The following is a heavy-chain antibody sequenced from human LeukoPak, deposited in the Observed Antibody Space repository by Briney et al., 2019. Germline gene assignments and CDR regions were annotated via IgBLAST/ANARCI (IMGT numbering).Heavy chain of an antibody. Sequence: GGSLRLSCAASGFTFSSYAMSWVRQAPGKGLEWVSAISGSGGNTYYADSVKGRFTISRDNFKNTLYLQMNSLRAEDTAVYYCARSDIWGSYRFLDYWGQGALVTVSS. CDR2: ISGSGGNT. D-gene: IGHD3-16*02. V-gene: IGHV3-23*01. J-gene: IGHJ4*02. CDR3: ARSDIWGSYRFLDY. CDR1: GFTFSSYA.